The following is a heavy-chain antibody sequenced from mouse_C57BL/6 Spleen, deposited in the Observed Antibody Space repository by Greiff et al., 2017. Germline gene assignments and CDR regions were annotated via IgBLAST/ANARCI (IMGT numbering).Heavy chain of an antibody. CDR3: AIYNRYAMDD. D-gene: IGHD2-14*01. CDR2: ISYDGSN. Sequence: VQLQQSGPGLVNPSQSLSLPCSVPGYSITSGYYWNWIRQFPGNKLEWMGYISYDGSNNYNPSLKNRISITRDTSKNQFFLKLNSVTTEDTATYYCAIYNRYAMDDWGQGTSVTVAS. CDR1: GYSITSGYY. J-gene: IGHJ4*01. V-gene: IGHV3-6*01.